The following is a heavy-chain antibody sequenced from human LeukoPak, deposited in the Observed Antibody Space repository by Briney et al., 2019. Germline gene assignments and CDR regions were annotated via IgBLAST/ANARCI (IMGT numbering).Heavy chain of an antibody. CDR2: INPNSGGT. V-gene: IGHV1-2*02. CDR3: ARDSSIVGAQDY. D-gene: IGHD1-26*01. Sequence: ASVKVSCKASGGTFSSYAISWVRQAPGQGLEWMGWINPNSGGTNYAQKFQGRVTMTRDTSIGTGYMELRRLGSDDTAVYYCARDSSIVGAQDYWGQGTLVTVSS. CDR1: GGTFSSYA. J-gene: IGHJ4*02.